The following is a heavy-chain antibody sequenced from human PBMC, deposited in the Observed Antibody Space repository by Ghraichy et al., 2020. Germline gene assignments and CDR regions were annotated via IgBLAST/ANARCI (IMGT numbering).Heavy chain of an antibody. Sequence: SETLSLTCTVYGGSISSYYWSWIRQPPGKGLEWIGYVSYTGSATYDPSLKSRLTISVDTPHNEFSLKLRSVTAADTAVYYCARVKVGYSSGWLLDYWGQGTLVTVSS. V-gene: IGHV4-59*01. D-gene: IGHD6-19*01. J-gene: IGHJ4*02. CDR2: VSYTGSA. CDR1: GGSISSYY. CDR3: ARVKVGYSSGWLLDY.